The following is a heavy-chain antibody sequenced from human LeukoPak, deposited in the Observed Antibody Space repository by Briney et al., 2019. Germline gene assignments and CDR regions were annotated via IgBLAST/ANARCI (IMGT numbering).Heavy chain of an antibody. CDR1: GGSITSYY. D-gene: IGHD2-2*01. Sequence: SETLSLTCTVSGGSITSYYWSWIRQPPGKGLEWIGYVSHSGSTNYNPSLKSRVTISIDTSKNQFSLKLSSVTAADTAVYYCASGGYCSSTTCYPNWFDPWGQGTLVTVSS. CDR3: ASGGYCSSTTCYPNWFDP. V-gene: IGHV4-59*01. J-gene: IGHJ5*02. CDR2: VSHSGST.